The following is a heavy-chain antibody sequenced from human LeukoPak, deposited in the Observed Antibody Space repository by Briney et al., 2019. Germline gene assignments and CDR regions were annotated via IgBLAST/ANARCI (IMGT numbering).Heavy chain of an antibody. CDR3: ARGRTGSYYSDY. Sequence: GGSLRLSCAPSGFTFSSYSMNWVRQAPGKGLEWVSYISSSGTIYYADSVKGRFTISRDNAKNSLYLQMNSLRVEDTAIYYCARGRTGSYYSDYWGQGTLVTVSS. J-gene: IGHJ4*02. CDR2: ISSSGTI. D-gene: IGHD6-6*01. V-gene: IGHV3-48*04. CDR1: GFTFSSYS.